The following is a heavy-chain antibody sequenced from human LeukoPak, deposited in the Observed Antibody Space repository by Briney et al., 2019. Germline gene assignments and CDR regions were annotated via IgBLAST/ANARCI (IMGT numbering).Heavy chain of an antibody. D-gene: IGHD5-12*01. J-gene: IGHJ4*02. Sequence: GGSLRLSCAASGFTFSNAWMSWVRQAPGKGLEWVGRIKSKTDGGTTDYAAPVKGRFTISRDDSKNTLYLQMNSLKTEDTAVYYCTTEDSGYDYGDYWGQGTLVTVSS. CDR3: TTEDSGYDYGDY. CDR1: GFTFSNAW. CDR2: IKSKTDGGTT. V-gene: IGHV3-15*01.